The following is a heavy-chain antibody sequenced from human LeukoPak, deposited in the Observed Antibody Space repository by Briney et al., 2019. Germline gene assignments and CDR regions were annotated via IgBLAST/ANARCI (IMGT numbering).Heavy chain of an antibody. Sequence: SVKVSCKASGGTFSSYAISWVRQAPGQGLEWMGGIIPIFGTANYAQKFQGRVTITTDESTSTAYMELSSLRSEDTAVYYCAREELYYDSPNGAFDIWGQGTMVTVSS. CDR2: IIPIFGTA. D-gene: IGHD3-22*01. CDR1: GGTFSSYA. CDR3: AREELYYDSPNGAFDI. J-gene: IGHJ3*02. V-gene: IGHV1-69*05.